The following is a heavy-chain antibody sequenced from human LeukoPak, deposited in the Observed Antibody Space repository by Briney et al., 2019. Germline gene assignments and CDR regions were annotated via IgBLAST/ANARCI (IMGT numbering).Heavy chain of an antibody. CDR2: IYHSGST. J-gene: IGHJ4*02. D-gene: IGHD6-19*01. CDR3: ARGLSSSGWYRKTDY. CDR1: GYSISSGYY. Sequence: SETLSLTCTVSGYSISSGYYWGWIRQPPGKGLEWIGSIYHSGSTYYNPSLKSRVTISVDTSKNQFSLQLSSVTAADTAVYYCARGLSSSGWYRKTDYWGQGTLVTVSS. V-gene: IGHV4-38-2*02.